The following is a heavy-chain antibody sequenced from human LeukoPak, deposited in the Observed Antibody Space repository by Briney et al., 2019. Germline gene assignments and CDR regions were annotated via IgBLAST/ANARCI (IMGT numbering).Heavy chain of an antibody. Sequence: GGSLRFSCEASGFTFTTYTMNWVRQAPGKGLEWVSSIFSSSSYIYYADSVKGRFTISRDNAKNSLYLQMNGLTAEDTAVYYCAREVSSGWYDYWGQGTLVTVSS. CDR1: GFTFTTYT. V-gene: IGHV3-21*01. CDR2: IFSSSSYI. J-gene: IGHJ4*02. D-gene: IGHD6-19*01. CDR3: AREVSSGWYDY.